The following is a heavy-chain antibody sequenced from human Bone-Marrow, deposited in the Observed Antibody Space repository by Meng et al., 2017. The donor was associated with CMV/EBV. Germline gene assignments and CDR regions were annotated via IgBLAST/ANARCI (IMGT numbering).Heavy chain of an antibody. D-gene: IGHD3-3*01. V-gene: IGHV1-2*02. J-gene: IGHJ6*02. CDR3: ARDPQDYDFWSGYYWIDYYYGMDV. CDR1: GYTFTGYY. Sequence: ASVKVSCKASGYTFTGYYINWVRQAPGQGLEWMGWINPNSGGTNYAQKFQGRVTMTRDTSISTAYMGLSRLRSDDTAVYYCARDPQDYDFWSGYYWIDYYYGMDVWGQGTTVTVSS. CDR2: INPNSGGT.